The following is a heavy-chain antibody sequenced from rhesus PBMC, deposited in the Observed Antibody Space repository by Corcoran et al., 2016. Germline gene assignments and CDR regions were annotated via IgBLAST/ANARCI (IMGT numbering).Heavy chain of an antibody. CDR3: ARDNHPSGWALDV. V-gene: IGHV4-80*01. CDR1: GASIRSYW. D-gene: IGHD6-37*01. J-gene: IGHJ5-2*02. Sequence: QVQLQESGPGLVKPLETLSLTCTVSGASIRSYWWSWIRQSPGKRLEWIGGINGEGGGAHSNPSLRSRVTISKDASTNQISLKLTSVTAADTAVYHCARDNHPSGWALDVWDRGVLVTVSS. CDR2: INGEGGGA.